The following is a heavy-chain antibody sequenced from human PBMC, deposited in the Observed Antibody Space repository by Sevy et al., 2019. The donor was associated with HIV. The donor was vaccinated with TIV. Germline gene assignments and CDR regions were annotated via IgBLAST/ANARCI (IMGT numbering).Heavy chain of an antibody. CDR2: ISGSGATT. J-gene: IGHJ4*02. CDR3: AKMFRLAVAGRFDY. D-gene: IGHD6-13*01. V-gene: IGHV3-23*01. CDR1: GFTFTSYA. Sequence: GGSLRLSCAASGFTFTSYAMSWVRQAPGKGLEWVSGISGSGATTYYADSVKGRFTISRDNSKNALYLQLNSLRAEDTATYYCAKMFRLAVAGRFDYWGQGALVTVSS.